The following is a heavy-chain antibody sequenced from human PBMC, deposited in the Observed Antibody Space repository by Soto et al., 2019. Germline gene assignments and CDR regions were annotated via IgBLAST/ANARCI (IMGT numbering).Heavy chain of an antibody. CDR1: GFTFSSYA. D-gene: IGHD3-10*01. CDR3: AKDMDGSGSWGY. J-gene: IGHJ4*02. V-gene: IGHV3-23*01. Sequence: EVQLLESGGGLVQPGGSLRLSCAASGFTFSSYAMSWVRQTPGKGLEWVSAISGSGGSTYYADSVKGRFTISRDNSKTTLYLQMNSLRAEDTAVYYCAKDMDGSGSWGYWGQGTLVTVSS. CDR2: ISGSGGST.